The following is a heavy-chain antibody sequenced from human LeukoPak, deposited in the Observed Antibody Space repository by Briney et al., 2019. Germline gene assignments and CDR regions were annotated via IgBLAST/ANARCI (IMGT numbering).Heavy chain of an antibody. J-gene: IGHJ4*02. V-gene: IGHV3-66*02. Sequence: GGSLRLSCGASGFTVSNNYMSWVRQAPGKGLEWVSVIYSGDNTYYVESVKGRVTISRDNSKNTLFLQMNRLRAEDTAVYYCAGRRVLDASFDYWGQGTLVTVSS. CDR3: AGRRVLDASFDY. CDR1: GFTVSNNY. D-gene: IGHD3-16*01. CDR2: IYSGDNT.